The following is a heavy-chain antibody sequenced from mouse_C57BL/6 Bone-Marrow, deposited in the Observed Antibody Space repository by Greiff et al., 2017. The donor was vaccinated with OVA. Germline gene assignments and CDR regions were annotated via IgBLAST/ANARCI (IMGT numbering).Heavy chain of an antibody. CDR2: INPNNVGT. V-gene: IGHV1-18*01. CDR1: GYTFTDYN. CDR3: ARRGDYDIAWFAY. J-gene: IGHJ3*01. D-gene: IGHD2-4*01. Sequence: VHVKQSGPELVKPGASVKIPCKASGYTFTDYNMDWVKQSHGKSLEWIGDINPNNVGTIYNQKFKGKATLTVDKSSSTAYMELRSLTSEDTAVYYCARRGDYDIAWFAYWGQGTLVTVSA.